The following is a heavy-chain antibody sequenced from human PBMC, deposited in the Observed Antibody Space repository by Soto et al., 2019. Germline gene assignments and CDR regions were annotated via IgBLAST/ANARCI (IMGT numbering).Heavy chain of an antibody. V-gene: IGHV3-64*01. CDR3: EMRGKRVYEIED. J-gene: IGHJ4*02. Sequence: EVQLVESGGGLVQPGGSLRLSCAASGFTFSSYAMHWVRQAPGKGLEYVSDISSNGGSTYYANSVKGRFTISRDNSKNLLYLQMGSLRAEDMALYDCEMRGKRVYEIEDWGQGPLGTVSA. CDR1: GFTFSSYA. CDR2: ISSNGGST. D-gene: IGHD5-12*01.